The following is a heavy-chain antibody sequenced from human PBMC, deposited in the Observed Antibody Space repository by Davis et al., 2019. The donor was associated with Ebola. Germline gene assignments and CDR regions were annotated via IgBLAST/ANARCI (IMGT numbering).Heavy chain of an antibody. V-gene: IGHV4-59*01. CDR1: GASISSYY. CDR2: ILYSGST. CDR3: ARGHYDSSGRYYFDY. J-gene: IGHJ4*01. D-gene: IGHD3-22*01. Sequence: GSLRLSCTVSGASISSYYWSWIRQPPGKGLEWIGYILYSGSTNYNPSLKSRVTISVDTSKNQFSLRLSSVTTADTAMYYCARGHYDSSGRYYFDYWGHGALVTVSS.